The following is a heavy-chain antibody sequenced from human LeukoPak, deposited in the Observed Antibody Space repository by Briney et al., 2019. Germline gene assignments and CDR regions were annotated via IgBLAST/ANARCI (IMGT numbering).Heavy chain of an antibody. V-gene: IGHV1-8*01. J-gene: IGHJ3*02. CDR3: ARPQGDDPFGDAFDI. Sequence: GASVKVSCKASGYTFTSYDTNWMRQATGQGLEWMGWMNPNSGNTGYAQKFQGRVTMTRNTSISTAYMELSSLRSEDTAVYYCARPQGDDPFGDAFDIWGQGTMVTVSS. D-gene: IGHD2-21*02. CDR2: MNPNSGNT. CDR1: GYTFTSYD.